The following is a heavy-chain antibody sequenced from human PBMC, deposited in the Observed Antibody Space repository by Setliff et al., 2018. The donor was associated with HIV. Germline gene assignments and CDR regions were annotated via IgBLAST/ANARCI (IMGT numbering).Heavy chain of an antibody. J-gene: IGHJ3*02. CDR2: VSSSGSYI. Sequence: GESLKISCTASGFTFIDYALNWVRQAPGKGLEWVSSVSSSGSYIYYAESVKGRFAISRDNSLYLQMDSPRAEDTAVYYCARSRSTRDAFDIWGQGTMVTVSS. V-gene: IGHV3-21*01. CDR3: ARSRSTRDAFDI. D-gene: IGHD2-2*01. CDR1: GFTFIDYA.